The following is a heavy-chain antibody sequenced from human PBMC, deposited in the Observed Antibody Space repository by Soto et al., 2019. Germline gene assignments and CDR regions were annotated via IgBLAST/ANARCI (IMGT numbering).Heavy chain of an antibody. J-gene: IGHJ4*02. D-gene: IGHD4-17*01. CDR2: ITGSGGST. Sequence: GGSLRLSCAASGFTFNSYAMNWVRQAPGKGLEWVSGITGSGGSTFYADSVKGRFPISRDDSKNTLCLQMNSLKTEDTAVYYCAKRAYGDNGPFDYWGQGTLVTVSS. CDR1: GFTFNSYA. CDR3: AKRAYGDNGPFDY. V-gene: IGHV3-23*01.